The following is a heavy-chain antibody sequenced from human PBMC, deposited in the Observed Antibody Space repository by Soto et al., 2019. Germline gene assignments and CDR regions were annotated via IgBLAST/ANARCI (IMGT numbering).Heavy chain of an antibody. V-gene: IGHV3-30*18. CDR2: ISYDGINK. CDR3: AKDGGGGYQPPNYYYYGLDV. D-gene: IGHD2-21*01. J-gene: IGHJ6*02. CDR1: GFSFSAHG. Sequence: VGSLRLSCAASGFSFSAHGMHWVRQAPGKGLEWVAVISYDGINKDYADSVEGRLTISRDNSKNTLYLQLDSLRIDDTGIYYCAKDGGGGYQPPNYYYYGLDVWGQGTTVTVSS.